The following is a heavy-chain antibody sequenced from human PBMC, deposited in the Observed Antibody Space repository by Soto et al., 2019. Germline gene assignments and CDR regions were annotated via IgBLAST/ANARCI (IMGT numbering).Heavy chain of an antibody. D-gene: IGHD3-3*01. V-gene: IGHV3-23*01. CDR1: GFTFSAYA. J-gene: IGHJ6*03. CDR3: AKGVYHVLSGSYPPLRYMAV. Sequence: GGSLRLSCAASGFTFSAYAMTWVRQAPGKGLEWVSTIPSSSTTSYYADSVKGRFTISRDNSKKTLFLQMNSLRAEDTALYYCAKGVYHVLSGSYPPLRYMAVWGKGTTVTVSS. CDR2: IPSSSTTS.